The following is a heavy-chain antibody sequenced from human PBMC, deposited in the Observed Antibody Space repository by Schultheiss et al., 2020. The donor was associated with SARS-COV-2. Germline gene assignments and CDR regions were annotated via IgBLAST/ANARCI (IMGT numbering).Heavy chain of an antibody. J-gene: IGHJ4*02. CDR2: IYYSGST. D-gene: IGHD2-2*01. Sequence: SETLSLTCAVYGGSFSGYYWSWIRQPPGKGLEWIGYIYYSGSTYYNPSLKSRVTISVDTSKNQFSLKLSSVTAADTAVYYCARFGPVVVVPAAMAGGVYFDYWGQGTLVTVSS. CDR3: ARFGPVVVVPAAMAGGVYFDY. V-gene: IGHV4-30-4*01. CDR1: GGSFSGYY.